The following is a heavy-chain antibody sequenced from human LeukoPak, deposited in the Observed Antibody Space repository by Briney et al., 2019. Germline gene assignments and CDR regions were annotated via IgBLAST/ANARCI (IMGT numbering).Heavy chain of an antibody. CDR1: GGTFSSYA. CDR3: ARVVNPLRFHLPRGYFDL. V-gene: IGHV1-69*05. J-gene: IGHJ2*01. Sequence: SVKVSCKASGGTFSSYAISWVRQAPGQGLEWMGGIIPIFGTANYAQKFQGRVTITTDESTSTAYMELSSLRSEDTAVYYCARVVNPLRFHLPRGYFDLWGRGTLVTVSS. D-gene: IGHD3-3*01. CDR2: IIPIFGTA.